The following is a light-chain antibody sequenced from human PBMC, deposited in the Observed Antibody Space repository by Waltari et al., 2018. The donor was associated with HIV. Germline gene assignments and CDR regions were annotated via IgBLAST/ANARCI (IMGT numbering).Light chain of an antibody. V-gene: IGLV3-25*03. J-gene: IGLJ3*02. CDR1: ALANHY. CDR3: QSGGSSGSWV. CDR2: KDT. Sequence: SNELTQPPSVAVSPGQTARITCSGDALANHYPYWIQQKPGPAPGLVIYKDTERPSGIPERFSGSRSGTIVKLTISGVQAEDEADYYCQSGGSSGSWVFGGGTKLTVL.